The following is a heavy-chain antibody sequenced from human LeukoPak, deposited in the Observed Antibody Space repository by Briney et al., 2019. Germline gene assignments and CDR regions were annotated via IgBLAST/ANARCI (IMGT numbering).Heavy chain of an antibody. J-gene: IGHJ4*02. V-gene: IGHV3-30*18. CDR3: AKAGGEEGKYFDY. CDR1: GFTFSSYG. Sequence: RAGGSLRLSCAASGFTFSSYGMHWVRQAPGKGLEWVAVISHDGSNKYYADSVKGRFTISRDNSKNTLYLQMNSLRAEDTAVYYCAKAGGEEGKYFDYWGQGTLVTVSS. D-gene: IGHD3-10*01. CDR2: ISHDGSNK.